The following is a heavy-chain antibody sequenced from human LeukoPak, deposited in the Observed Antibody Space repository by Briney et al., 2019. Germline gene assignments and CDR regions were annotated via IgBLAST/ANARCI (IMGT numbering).Heavy chain of an antibody. Sequence: ASVKVSCKASGYTFTGSYMHSVRQAPGQGLEWMGWINPNSGGTNYAQKFQGRVTMTRDTSISTAYMELSRLRSDDTAVYYCARTDIVATIWFDPWGQGTLVTVSS. CDR3: ARTDIVATIWFDP. CDR1: GYTFTGSY. CDR2: INPNSGGT. J-gene: IGHJ5*02. D-gene: IGHD5-12*01. V-gene: IGHV1-2*02.